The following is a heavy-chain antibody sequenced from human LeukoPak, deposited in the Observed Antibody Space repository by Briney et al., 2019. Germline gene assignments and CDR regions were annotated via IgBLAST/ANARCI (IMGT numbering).Heavy chain of an antibody. CDR1: GGSISSGGYY. CDR3: ARGPRRITMVRGVIGYFDY. V-gene: IGHV4-30-2*01. CDR2: IYHSGST. J-gene: IGHJ4*02. D-gene: IGHD3-10*01. Sequence: SETLSLTCTVSGGSISSGGYYWSWIRQPPGKGLEWIGYIYHSGSTYYNPSLKSRVTISVDTSKNQFSLKLSSVTAADTAVYYCARGPRRITMVRGVIGYFDYWGQGTLVTVSS.